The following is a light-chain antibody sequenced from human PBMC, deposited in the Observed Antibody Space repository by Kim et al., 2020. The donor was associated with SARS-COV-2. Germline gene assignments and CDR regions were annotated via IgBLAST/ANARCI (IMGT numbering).Light chain of an antibody. CDR1: QSISSY. V-gene: IGKV1-39*01. CDR2: AAS. CDR3: QQSYSTPYT. Sequence: SAAGGDRVTITCRARQSISSYVNWNQQKPGKAPKLLIYAASSLQSGVPSRFSGSGSGTDFTLTISSLQPEDFATYYCQQSYSTPYTFGQGTKLEI. J-gene: IGKJ2*01.